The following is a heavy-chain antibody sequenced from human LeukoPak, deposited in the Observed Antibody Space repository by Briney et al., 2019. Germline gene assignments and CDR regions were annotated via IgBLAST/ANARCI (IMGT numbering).Heavy chain of an antibody. V-gene: IGHV4-39*01. D-gene: IGHD3-3*01. Sequence: SETLSLTCTVSGGSISSSSYYWGWIRQPPGKGLEWIGSIYYSGSTYYNPSLKSRVTISVDTSKNQFSLKLSSVTAADTAVYYCADSEPGYDFWSGYYRFDYWGQGTLVTASS. CDR2: IYYSGST. CDR3: ADSEPGYDFWSGYYRFDY. CDR1: GGSISSSSYY. J-gene: IGHJ4*02.